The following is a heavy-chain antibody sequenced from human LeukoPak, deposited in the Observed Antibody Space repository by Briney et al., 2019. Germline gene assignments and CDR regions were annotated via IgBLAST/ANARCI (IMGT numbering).Heavy chain of an antibody. J-gene: IGHJ4*02. V-gene: IGHV3-21*04. CDR2: ISSSSSYI. CDR3: ALGYSGYDWYFDY. D-gene: IGHD5-12*01. CDR1: GFTFSSYS. Sequence: GGSLRLSCAASGFTFSSYSMNWARQAPGKGLEWVSSISSSSSYIYYADSVKGRFTISRDNAKNSLYLQMNSLRAEDTAVYYCALGYSGYDWYFDYWGQGTLVTVSS.